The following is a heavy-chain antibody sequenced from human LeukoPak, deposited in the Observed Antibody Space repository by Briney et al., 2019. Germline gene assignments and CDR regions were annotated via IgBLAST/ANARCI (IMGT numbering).Heavy chain of an antibody. D-gene: IGHD5-18*01. CDR2: MNPNSGNT. V-gene: IGHV1-8*01. J-gene: IGHJ4*02. CDR1: GYTFTGYD. CDR3: ARRITAMIAGLDS. Sequence: GASVKVSCKASGYTFTGYDINWVRQASGQGLEWIGWMNPNSGNTAYAQRFQGRVTMTRNTSISTAYMELSSLRSEDTAVYYCARRITAMIAGLDSWGQGTLVTVSS.